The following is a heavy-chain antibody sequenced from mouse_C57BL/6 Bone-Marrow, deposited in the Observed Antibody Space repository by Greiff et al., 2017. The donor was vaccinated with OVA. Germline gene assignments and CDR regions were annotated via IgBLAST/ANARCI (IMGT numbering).Heavy chain of an antibody. CDR1: GYAFSSSW. CDR3: AILLPDY. D-gene: IGHD1-1*01. CDR2: IYPGDGDT. V-gene: IGHV1-82*01. J-gene: IGHJ2*01. Sequence: VQLQQSGPELVKPGASVKISCKASGYAFSSSWMHWVKQRPGKGLEWIGRIYPGDGDTNYNGKFKGKATLTADKSSSTAYMQLSSLTSEDSAVYFCAILLPDYWGQGTTLTVSS.